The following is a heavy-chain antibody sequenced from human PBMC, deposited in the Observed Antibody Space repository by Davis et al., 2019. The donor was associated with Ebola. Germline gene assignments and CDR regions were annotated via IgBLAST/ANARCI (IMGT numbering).Heavy chain of an antibody. J-gene: IGHJ4*02. CDR3: ARHYLDGYNYEIGDY. V-gene: IGHV5-51*01. D-gene: IGHD5-24*01. Sequence: KVSCKGSGYSFTSYWIGWVRQMPGKGLEWMGIIYPGDSDTRYSPSFQGQVTISADKSISTAYLQWSSLKASDTAMYYCARHYLDGYNYEIGDYWGQGTLVTVSS. CDR2: IYPGDSDT. CDR1: GYSFTSYW.